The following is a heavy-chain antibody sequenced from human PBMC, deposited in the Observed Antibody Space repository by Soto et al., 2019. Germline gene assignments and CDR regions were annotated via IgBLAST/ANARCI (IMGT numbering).Heavy chain of an antibody. CDR2: IIPIFGTA. Sequence: GASVKVSCKASGGTFSSYAISWVRQAPGQGLEWMGGIIPIFGTANYAQKFQGRVTITADESTSTAYMELSSLRSEDTAVYYCASGSAYYDILTGPYYGMDIWGQGTTVTV. V-gene: IGHV1-69*13. D-gene: IGHD3-9*01. CDR1: GGTFSSYA. J-gene: IGHJ6*02. CDR3: ASGSAYYDILTGPYYGMDI.